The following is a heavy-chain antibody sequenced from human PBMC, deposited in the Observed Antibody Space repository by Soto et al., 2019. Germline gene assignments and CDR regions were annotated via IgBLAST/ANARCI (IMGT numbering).Heavy chain of an antibody. CDR2: IKSKTDGGTT. V-gene: IGHV3-15*01. CDR1: GFTFSNAW. J-gene: IGHJ6*02. D-gene: IGHD2-8*01. CDR3: TTDNLMVYAHSYYYYYGMDV. Sequence: EVQLVESGGGLVQPGGSLRLSCAASGFTFSNAWMSWVRQAPGKGLEWVGRIKSKTDGGTTDYAAPVKGRFTISRDESKNTLYLQMNSLKTEDTAVYYCTTDNLMVYAHSYYYYYGMDVWGQGTTVTVSS.